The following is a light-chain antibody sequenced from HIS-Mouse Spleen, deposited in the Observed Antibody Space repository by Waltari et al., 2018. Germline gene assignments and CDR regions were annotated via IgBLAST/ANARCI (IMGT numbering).Light chain of an antibody. CDR3: CSYAGSSTWV. CDR1: SSDVGSYNL. Sequence: QSALTQPASVSGSPGQSITISCTGTSSDVGSYNLVSWYQQHPGKAPKLMIYEGRKRPSGVSNRFSGSKSGNTASRTISGLQAEDEADYYCCSYAGSSTWVFGGGTKLTVL. V-gene: IGLV2-23*01. CDR2: EGR. J-gene: IGLJ3*02.